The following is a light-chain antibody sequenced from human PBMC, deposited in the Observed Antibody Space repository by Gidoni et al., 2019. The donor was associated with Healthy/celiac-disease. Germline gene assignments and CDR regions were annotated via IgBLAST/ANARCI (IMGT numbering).Light chain of an antibody. Sequence: SYVLTQPPPVSVAPGKTARLTCGGNNIRSKSVHWYQQKPGQAPVLVVYDDSDRPSGILERFSGSNSGKTATLTISRVEAGDEADYFCQLWDSSSDHPVVFGGGTKLTVL. V-gene: IGLV3-21*03. CDR2: DDS. CDR1: NIRSKS. CDR3: QLWDSSSDHPVV. J-gene: IGLJ2*01.